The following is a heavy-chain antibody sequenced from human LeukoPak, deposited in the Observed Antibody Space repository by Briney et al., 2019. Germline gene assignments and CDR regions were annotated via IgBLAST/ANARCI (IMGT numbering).Heavy chain of an antibody. CDR1: GGTFSSYA. CDR2: IIPILGIA. V-gene: IGHV1-69*04. Sequence: SVKVSCKASGGTFSSYAISWVRQAPGQGLEWMGRIIPILGIANYVQKFQGRVTITADKSTSTAYMELSSLRSEDTAVYYCAMTPAYYYYGMDVWGQGTTVTVSS. CDR3: AMTPAYYYYGMDV. D-gene: IGHD4-11*01. J-gene: IGHJ6*02.